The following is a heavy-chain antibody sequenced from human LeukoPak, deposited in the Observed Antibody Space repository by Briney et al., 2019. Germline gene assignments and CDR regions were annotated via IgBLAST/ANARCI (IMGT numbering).Heavy chain of an antibody. CDR3: ARDRLRSSGWYVDY. J-gene: IGHJ4*02. CDR1: GFTFSSYW. Sequence: PGGSLRLSCAASGFTFSSYWMSWVRQAPGEGLEWVANIKQDGSEKYYVDSVKGRFTISRDNAKNSLYLQMNSLRAEDTAVYYCARDRLRSSGWYVDYWGQGTLVTVSS. CDR2: IKQDGSEK. D-gene: IGHD6-19*01. V-gene: IGHV3-7*01.